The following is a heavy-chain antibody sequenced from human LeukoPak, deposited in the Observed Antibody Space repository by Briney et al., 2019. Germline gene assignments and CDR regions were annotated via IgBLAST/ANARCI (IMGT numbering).Heavy chain of an antibody. CDR2: IYYSGST. CDR1: GGSVSSGSYY. J-gene: IGHJ4*02. CDR3: ARGRRGDYYDSSGYYQPQPFGY. V-gene: IGHV4-61*01. D-gene: IGHD3-22*01. Sequence: SETLSLTCTVSGGSVSSGSYYWSWIRQPPGKGLEWIGYIYYSGSTNYNPSLKSRVIISVDTSKNLFSLKLSSVTAADTAVYYCARGRRGDYYDSSGYYQPQPFGYWGQGTLVTVSS.